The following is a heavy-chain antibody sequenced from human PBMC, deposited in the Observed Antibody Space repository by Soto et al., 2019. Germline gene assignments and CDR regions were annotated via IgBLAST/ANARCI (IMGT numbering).Heavy chain of an antibody. CDR1: GFTFSNYA. CDR2: ISGSGGST. J-gene: IGHJ4*02. CDR3: AKDLGYYDSSGYPLDY. Sequence: GGSLRLSCAASGFTFSNYAMSWVRQAPGKGLEWVSGISGSGGSTYYADSVKGRFTISRDNSKNTLYLQMNSLRAEDTAVYYCAKDLGYYDSSGYPLDYWGQGTLVTVSS. V-gene: IGHV3-23*01. D-gene: IGHD3-22*01.